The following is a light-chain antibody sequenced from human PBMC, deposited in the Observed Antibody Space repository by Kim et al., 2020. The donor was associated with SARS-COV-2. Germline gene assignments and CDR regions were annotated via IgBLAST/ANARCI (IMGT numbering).Light chain of an antibody. Sequence: FMLTQPHSVSESPGKTVTLSCTGNSDSIVRNFVQWYQQRPGSAPTTVIYEDNQRPSGVPARFSASVDTSSNSASLTISGLRTEDEADYYCQSYDPATHWVCGGGTQLTVL. CDR3: QSYDPATHWV. CDR1: SDSIVRNF. CDR2: EDN. J-gene: IGLJ3*02. V-gene: IGLV6-57*02.